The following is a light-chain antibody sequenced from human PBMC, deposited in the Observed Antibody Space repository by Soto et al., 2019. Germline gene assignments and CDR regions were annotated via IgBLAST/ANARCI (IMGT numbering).Light chain of an antibody. Sequence: QAGVTQEPSLTVSPGGTVTLTCGSSTGAVTNGHYPYWFQQKPGQAPRTLIYDTTNRHSWTPARFSGSLLGGKAALTLSGAQPEDVAEYYCLLSYNGPSVFGTGTKVTVL. CDR1: TGAVTNGHY. CDR3: LLSYNGPSV. J-gene: IGLJ1*01. V-gene: IGLV7-46*01. CDR2: DTT.